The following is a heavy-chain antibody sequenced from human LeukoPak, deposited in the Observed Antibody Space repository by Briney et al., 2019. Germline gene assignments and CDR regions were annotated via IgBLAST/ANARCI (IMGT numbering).Heavy chain of an antibody. CDR1: GFTFSSYA. D-gene: IGHD2-2*01. CDR2: ISGSGGST. CDR3: ARGLQLLMYGMDV. J-gene: IGHJ6*02. Sequence: LAGGSLRLSCAASGFTFSSYAMSWVRQAPGKGLEWVSAISGSGGSTYYADSVKGRFTTSRDNSKNTLYLQMNSLRAEDTAVYYCARGLQLLMYGMDVWGQGTTVTVSS. V-gene: IGHV3-23*01.